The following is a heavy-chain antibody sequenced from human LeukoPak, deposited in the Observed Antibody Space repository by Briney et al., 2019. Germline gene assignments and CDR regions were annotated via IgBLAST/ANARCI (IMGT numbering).Heavy chain of an antibody. Sequence: PGGSLRLSCAASGFTVSNNYMSWVRQAPGKGLEWVAVISYDGSNKYYADSVKDRFTISRDNSKNTLYLQMNSLRAEDTAVYYCARDGYYGDSYYFDYWGQGTLVTVSS. CDR1: GFTVSNNY. CDR3: ARDGYYGDSYYFDY. CDR2: ISYDGSNK. D-gene: IGHD4-17*01. J-gene: IGHJ4*02. V-gene: IGHV3-30-3*01.